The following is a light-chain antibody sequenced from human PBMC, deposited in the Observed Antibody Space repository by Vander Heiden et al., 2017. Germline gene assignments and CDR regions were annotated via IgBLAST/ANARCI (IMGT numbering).Light chain of an antibody. CDR3: QQYNSYPLT. Sequence: DIQMTQSPSTLSASVGDRVTITCRASQSISSWLAWYQQKPGKAPKLLIYKASSLESGVPSRLSGSGSGTEFTLTISSLQTDDFATYYCQQYNSYPLTFGGGTKVEIK. CDR2: KAS. CDR1: QSISSW. V-gene: IGKV1-5*03. J-gene: IGKJ4*01.